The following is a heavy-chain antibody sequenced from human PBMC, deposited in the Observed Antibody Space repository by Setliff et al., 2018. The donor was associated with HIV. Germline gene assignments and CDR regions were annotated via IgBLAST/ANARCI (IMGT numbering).Heavy chain of an antibody. D-gene: IGHD2-15*01. Sequence: GGSLRLSCAASKFTFSSYGMHWVRQAPGKGLEWVSSILYDGSYKYYTDSVKGRFTISRDNSKNTLYLQMSTLRTEDTAVYYCARLGGICSGGSCTALAYTMDVWGQGTTVTVSS. V-gene: IGHV3-30*02. CDR3: ARLGGICSGGSCTALAYTMDV. J-gene: IGHJ6*02. CDR2: ILYDGSYK. CDR1: KFTFSSYG.